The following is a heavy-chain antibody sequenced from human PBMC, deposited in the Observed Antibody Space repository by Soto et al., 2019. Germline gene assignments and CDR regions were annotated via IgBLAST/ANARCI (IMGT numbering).Heavy chain of an antibody. CDR2: ISYDGSNK. Sequence: GGSLRLSCAASGFTFSSYGMHWVRQAPGKGLEWVAVISYDGSNKYYADSVKGRFTISRDNSKNTLYLQMNSLRAEDTAVYYCAKDLAYYDSRGFDYWGQGTLVTVSS. V-gene: IGHV3-30*18. CDR3: AKDLAYYDSRGFDY. D-gene: IGHD3-22*01. CDR1: GFTFSSYG. J-gene: IGHJ4*02.